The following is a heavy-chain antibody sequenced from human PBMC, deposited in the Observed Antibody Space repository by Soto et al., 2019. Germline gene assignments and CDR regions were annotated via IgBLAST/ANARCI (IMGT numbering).Heavy chain of an antibody. CDR2: IYYSGST. J-gene: IGHJ4*02. CDR3: ARRGSYGSPYYFDY. V-gene: IGHV4-39*01. Sequence: SETLSLTCTVSGGSISSSSYYWGWIRQPPGKGLEWIGSIYYSGSTYYNPSLKSRVTISVDTSKNQFSLKLSSVTAADTAVYYCARRGSYGSPYYFDYWGQETLVNVSS. CDR1: GGSISSSSYY. D-gene: IGHD5-18*01.